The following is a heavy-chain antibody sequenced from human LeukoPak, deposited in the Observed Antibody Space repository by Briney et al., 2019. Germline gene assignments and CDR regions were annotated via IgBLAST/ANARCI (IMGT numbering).Heavy chain of an antibody. CDR2: ISSSSSTI. Sequence: PGGSLRLSCAASGFTFSSYSMNWVRQAPGKGLEWVSYISSSSSTIYYADSVKGRFTISRDNAKNSLYLQMNSLRAEDTAVYYCARRLRGKRYYYYMDVWGKGTTVTVSS. CDR1: GFTFSSYS. V-gene: IGHV3-48*01. J-gene: IGHJ6*03. CDR3: ARRLRGKRYYYYMDV.